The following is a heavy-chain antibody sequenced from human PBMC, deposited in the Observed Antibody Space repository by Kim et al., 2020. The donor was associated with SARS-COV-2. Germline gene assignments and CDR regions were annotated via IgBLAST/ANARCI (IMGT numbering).Heavy chain of an antibody. Sequence: SETLSLTCAVYGGSFSGYYWSWIRQPPGKGLEWIGEINHSGSTNYNPSLKSRVTISVDTSKNQFSLKLSSVTAADTAVYYCARGATEATVTKIVPYYYYGMDVWGQGTTVTVSS. CDR3: ARGATEATVTKIVPYYYYGMDV. J-gene: IGHJ6*02. V-gene: IGHV4-34*01. CDR2: INHSGST. D-gene: IGHD4-17*01. CDR1: GGSFSGYY.